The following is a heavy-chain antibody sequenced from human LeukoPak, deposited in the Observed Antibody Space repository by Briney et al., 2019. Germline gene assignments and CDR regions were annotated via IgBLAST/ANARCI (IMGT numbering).Heavy chain of an antibody. CDR1: GYSFSSYD. J-gene: IGHJ3*02. Sequence: ASVKVSCKASGYSFSSYDINWVRQATGQGLEWMGWMSPTNGHTGFAQRFQGRVTLTRNTSISTAYMELISLTSEDTAVYYCARDLTMIVPGAFDIWGHGTTVIVSS. V-gene: IGHV1-8*01. CDR3: ARDLTMIVPGAFDI. D-gene: IGHD3-22*01. CDR2: MSPTNGHT.